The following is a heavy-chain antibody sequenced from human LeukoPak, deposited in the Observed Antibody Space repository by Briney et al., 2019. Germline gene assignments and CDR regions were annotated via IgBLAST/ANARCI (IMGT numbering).Heavy chain of an antibody. V-gene: IGHV3-66*04. D-gene: IGHD5-12*01. CDR2: IYSGGST. CDR1: GFTVSSNY. J-gene: IGHJ5*02. CDR3: ARQGKRGYSGYGAYNWFDP. Sequence: GGSLRLSCAASGFTVSSNYMSWVRQAPGKGLEWVSVIYSGGSTYYADSVKGRFTISRDNSKNTLYLQMNSLRAEDTAVYYCARQGKRGYSGYGAYNWFDPWGQGTLVTVSS.